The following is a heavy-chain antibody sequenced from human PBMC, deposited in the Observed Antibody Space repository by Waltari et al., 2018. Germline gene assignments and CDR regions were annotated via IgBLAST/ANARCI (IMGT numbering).Heavy chain of an antibody. J-gene: IGHJ4*02. Sequence: QLQLQESGPGLVKPLETLSLTCTVSGGSMNGYYWGWIRQSPGKGLECIGSVFYTGTTYYKPSLKSRRTISIDTSKNQFSLRLASVTAADTAVYYCARHNSGYYTPHDYWGQGTQVTVSS. D-gene: IGHD3-22*01. CDR3: ARHNSGYYTPHDY. CDR1: GGSMNGYY. CDR2: VFYTGTT. V-gene: IGHV4-39*01.